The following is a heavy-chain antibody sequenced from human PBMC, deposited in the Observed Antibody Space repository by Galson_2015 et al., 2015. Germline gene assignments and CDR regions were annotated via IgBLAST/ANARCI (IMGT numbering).Heavy chain of an antibody. D-gene: IGHD3-22*01. CDR3: ATDLSSGYRGGWYFDL. J-gene: IGHJ2*01. V-gene: IGHV1-24*01. CDR2: FDPEDGET. CDR1: GYTLTELS. Sequence: SVKVSCKVSGYTLTELSMHWVRQAPGKGLEWMGGFDPEDGETIYAQKFQGRVTMTEDTSTDTAYMELSSLRSEDTAVYYCATDLSSGYRGGWYFDLWGRGTLVTVSS.